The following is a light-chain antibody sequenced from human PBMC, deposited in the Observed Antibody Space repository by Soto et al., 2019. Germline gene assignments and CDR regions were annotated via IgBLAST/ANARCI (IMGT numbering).Light chain of an antibody. CDR3: MQFAHFPRT. CDR1: QSLVYSDVNTY. Sequence: DVVLTQTPLSSPVPLGQPASISCRSSQSLVYSDVNTYLRWLQQRPGQPPRLLIYQISNRFSGVPDSFSGSGAGTDFTLKISRVEAEDVGVYYCMQFAHFPRTIGQGTKLEI. V-gene: IGKV2-24*01. CDR2: QIS. J-gene: IGKJ1*01.